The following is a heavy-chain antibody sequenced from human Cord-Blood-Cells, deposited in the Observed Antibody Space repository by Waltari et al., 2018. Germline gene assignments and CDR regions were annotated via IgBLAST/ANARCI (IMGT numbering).Heavy chain of an antibody. D-gene: IGHD3-22*01. CDR2: IIPIFGTA. CDR3: ASGYYDSSGYYRRYAFDI. V-gene: IGHV1-69*01. J-gene: IGHJ3*02. CDR1: GGTFSSYD. Sequence: QVQLVQSGAEVKKPGSSVKFSCKASGGTFSSYDISWVRQAPGQGLEWMGGIIPIFGTANYAQKFQGRVTITADESTSTAYMELSSLRSEDTAVYYCASGYYDSSGYYRRYAFDIWGQGTMVTVSS.